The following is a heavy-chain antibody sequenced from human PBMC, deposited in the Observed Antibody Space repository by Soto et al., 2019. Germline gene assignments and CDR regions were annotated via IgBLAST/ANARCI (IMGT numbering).Heavy chain of an antibody. J-gene: IGHJ3*02. D-gene: IGHD4-17*01. CDR2: ISWNSGSI. CDR3: AKDSGDYEEYAFDI. V-gene: IGHV3-9*01. Sequence: EVQLVESGGGLVQPGRSLRLSCAASGFTFDDYAMHWVRQAPGKGLEWVSGISWNSGSIGCADSVKGRFTISRDNAKNSLYLQMNSLRAEDTALYYCAKDSGDYEEYAFDIWGQGTMVTVSS. CDR1: GFTFDDYA.